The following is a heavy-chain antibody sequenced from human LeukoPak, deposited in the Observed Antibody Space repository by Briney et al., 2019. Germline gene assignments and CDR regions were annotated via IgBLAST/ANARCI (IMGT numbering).Heavy chain of an antibody. CDR1: GFTFNHYG. J-gene: IGHJ4*02. Sequence: GGTLRLSCAVSGFTFNHYGMSWVRQAPGKGLEWVSAISGSGGNTYYADSVERRFTISRNNSKNSLYLLMNTLRADDTAVYYSARLDDISSGYFYSSGEGKLVTVSS. D-gene: IGHD3-22*01. CDR3: ARLDDISSGYFYS. V-gene: IGHV3-23*01. CDR2: ISGSGGNT.